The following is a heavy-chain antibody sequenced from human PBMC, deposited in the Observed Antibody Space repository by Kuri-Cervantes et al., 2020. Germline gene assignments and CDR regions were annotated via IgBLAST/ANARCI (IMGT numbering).Heavy chain of an antibody. J-gene: IGHJ6*02. CDR2: IIPILGIA. D-gene: IGHD2-15*01. CDR3: ARADPFLGYCSGGSCYSYYYYGMDV. Sequence: SVKVSCKASGCTFSSYTISWVRQAPGQGLEWMGRIIPILGIANYAQKFQGRVTITADKSTSTAYMELSSLRSEDTAVYYCARADPFLGYCSGGSCYSYYYYGMDVWGQGTTVTVSS. V-gene: IGHV1-69*02. CDR1: GCTFSSYT.